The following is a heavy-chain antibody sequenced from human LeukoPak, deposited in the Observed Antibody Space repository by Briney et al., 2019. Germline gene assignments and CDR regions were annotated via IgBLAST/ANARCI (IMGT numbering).Heavy chain of an antibody. CDR2: INHSGST. Sequence: SETLSLTCAVYGGSFSGYYWSWIRQPPGKGLEWIGEINHSGSTNYNPSLKSQVTISVDTSKNQFSLKLSSVTAADTAVYYCARGHSSSWALDYWGQGTLATVSS. J-gene: IGHJ4*02. V-gene: IGHV4-34*01. D-gene: IGHD6-13*01. CDR1: GGSFSGYY. CDR3: ARGHSSSWALDY.